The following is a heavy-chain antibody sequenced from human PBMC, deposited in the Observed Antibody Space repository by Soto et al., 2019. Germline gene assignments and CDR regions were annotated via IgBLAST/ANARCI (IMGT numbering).Heavy chain of an antibody. CDR3: AKDPAWSFWGNWNDGEGWFDP. CDR2: ISYDGSNK. Sequence: QVLLVESGGGVVQPGRSLRLSCAASGFTFSSYGMHWVRQAPGKGLEWVAVISYDGSNKYYADSVKGRFTISRDNSKNTLYLQMNSLRAEDTAVYYCAKDPAWSFWGNWNDGEGWFDPWGQGTLVTVSS. D-gene: IGHD1-1*01. J-gene: IGHJ5*02. V-gene: IGHV3-30*18. CDR1: GFTFSSYG.